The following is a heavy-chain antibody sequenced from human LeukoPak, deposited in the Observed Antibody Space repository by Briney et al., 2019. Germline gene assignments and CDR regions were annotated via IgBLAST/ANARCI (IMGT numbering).Heavy chain of an antibody. D-gene: IGHD2-15*01. V-gene: IGHV3-7*01. CDR3: ARDQTPFY. CDR1: GFSFSSYW. Sequence: GGSLRLSCAASGFSFSSYWMSWVRQAPGKGLEWVANIKQDGSEKYYVDSVKGRFTISRDNAKSSMWLQMNSLRDEDTAVYYCARDQTPFYWGQGSLVTVSS. J-gene: IGHJ4*02. CDR2: IKQDGSEK.